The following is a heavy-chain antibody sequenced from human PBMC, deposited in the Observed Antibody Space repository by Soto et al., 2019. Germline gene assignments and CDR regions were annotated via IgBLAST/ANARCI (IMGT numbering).Heavy chain of an antibody. CDR1: GYTFTSYG. CDR2: ISAYNGNT. V-gene: IGHV1-18*01. CDR3: ARDLYYDSSGYYYDY. Sequence: ASVKVSCKASGYTFTSYGISWVRQAPGQGLEWMGWISAYNGNTNYAQKLQGRVTMTTDTSTSTAYMELRSLRSDDTAVYYCARDLYYDSSGYYYDYWGQGTLVTVSS. J-gene: IGHJ4*02. D-gene: IGHD3-22*01.